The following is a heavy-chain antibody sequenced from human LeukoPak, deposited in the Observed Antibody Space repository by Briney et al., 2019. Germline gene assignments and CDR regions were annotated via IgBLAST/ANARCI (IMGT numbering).Heavy chain of an antibody. CDR1: GFTFSNYE. Sequence: GGSLRLSCAASGFTFSNYEMNWVRKAPGKGLEWVSYISSSGSAIYYAGSVKGRFTISRDNAKNSLYLQMNSLRAEDTAVYYCASSWLVHGYWGQGTLVTVSS. D-gene: IGHD6-19*01. V-gene: IGHV3-48*03. J-gene: IGHJ4*02. CDR2: ISSSGSAI. CDR3: ASSWLVHGY.